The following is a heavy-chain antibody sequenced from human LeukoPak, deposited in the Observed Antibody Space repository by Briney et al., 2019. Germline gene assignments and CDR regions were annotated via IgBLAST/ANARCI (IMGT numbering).Heavy chain of an antibody. CDR1: GGSFSGYY. D-gene: IGHD6-19*01. Sequence: SETLSLTCAVYGGSFSGYYWSWIRQPPGKGLEWIGEINHSGSTNYNPSLKSRVTISVDTSKNQFSLKLSSVTAANTAVYYCARLLFAVAGRGGWFDPWGQGTLVTVSS. V-gene: IGHV4-34*01. CDR2: INHSGST. CDR3: ARLLFAVAGRGGWFDP. J-gene: IGHJ5*02.